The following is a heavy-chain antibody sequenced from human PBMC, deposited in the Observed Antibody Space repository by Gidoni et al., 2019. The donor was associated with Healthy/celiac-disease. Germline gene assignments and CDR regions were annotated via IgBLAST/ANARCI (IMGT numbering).Heavy chain of an antibody. J-gene: IGHJ3*02. Sequence: QVQLVESGGGVVQPGRSLRLSCAASGFTFSSYAMHWVRQAPGKGLEWVAVISYDGSNKYYADSVKGRFTISRDNSKNTLYLQMNSLRAEDTAVYYCARDLRTSGSYAFDIWGQGTMVTVSS. CDR2: ISYDGSNK. CDR1: GFTFSSYA. V-gene: IGHV3-30-3*01. CDR3: ARDLRTSGSYAFDI. D-gene: IGHD3-10*01.